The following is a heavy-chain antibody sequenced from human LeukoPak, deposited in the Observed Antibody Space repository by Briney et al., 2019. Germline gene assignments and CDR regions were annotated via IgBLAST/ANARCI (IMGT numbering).Heavy chain of an antibody. D-gene: IGHD2-2*01. V-gene: IGHV4-34*01. Sequence: PSETLSLTCAVYGGSFSGYYWSWIRQPPGKGLEWIGEINHSGSTNYNPSLKSRVTISVDTSKNQFSLKLSSVTAADTAVYYCARRWIVVVPAAPAPSKWFDPWGQGTLVTVSS. CDR3: ARRWIVVVPAAPAPSKWFDP. CDR2: INHSGST. CDR1: GGSFSGYY. J-gene: IGHJ5*02.